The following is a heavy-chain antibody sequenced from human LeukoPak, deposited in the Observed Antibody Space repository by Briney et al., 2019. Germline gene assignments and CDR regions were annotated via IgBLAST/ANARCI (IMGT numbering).Heavy chain of an antibody. CDR2: INPNSGGT. CDR3: ARGSVGARSNYVGARHYYYDF. D-gene: IGHD4-11*01. Sequence: ASVKVSCKASGYTFIGYYIHWVRQAPGQGLEWMGWINPNSGGTNYAQKFQGWVTMTRDTSISTAYMELSRLRPDDTAVYYCARGSVGARSNYVGARHYYYDFWGQGTLATVSS. J-gene: IGHJ4*02. CDR1: GYTFIGYY. V-gene: IGHV1-2*04.